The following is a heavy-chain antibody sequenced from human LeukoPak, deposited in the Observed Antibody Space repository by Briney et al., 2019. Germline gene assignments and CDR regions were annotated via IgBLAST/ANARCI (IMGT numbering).Heavy chain of an antibody. CDR2: INWNGGST. D-gene: IGHD3-10*01. CDR1: GFTSDDYG. V-gene: IGHV3-20*04. Sequence: GGSLRLSCAASGFTSDDYGMSWDRQAPGKGLEWVSGINWNGGSTGYADSVKGRFTISRDNAKSSLYLQMNSLRAEDTALYYCARNRGSGSYQYFDYWGQGTLVTVSS. J-gene: IGHJ4*02. CDR3: ARNRGSGSYQYFDY.